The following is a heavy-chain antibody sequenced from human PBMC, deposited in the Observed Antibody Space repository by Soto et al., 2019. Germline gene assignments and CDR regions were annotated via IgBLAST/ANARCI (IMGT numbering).Heavy chain of an antibody. J-gene: IGHJ3*01. V-gene: IGHV3-21*01. Sequence: PGGSLXLSCAASGFTFSSYSMNWVRQAPGKGLEWVSSISSSSSYIYYADSVKGRFTFSRDNAKNSLYLQMNSLRAEDTAVYYCARDQLYYNDISGRPLNAFDVWGQGTMVTVSS. CDR2: ISSSSSYI. CDR3: ARDQLYYNDISGRPLNAFDV. CDR1: GFTFSSYS. D-gene: IGHD3-22*01.